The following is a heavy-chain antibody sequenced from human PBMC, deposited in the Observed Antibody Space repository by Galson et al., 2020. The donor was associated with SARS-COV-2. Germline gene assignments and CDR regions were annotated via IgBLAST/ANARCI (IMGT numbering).Heavy chain of an antibody. CDR2: IYPADSHT. Sequence: KIGEYLKLHCQGSGYSFTNSWLGWVRQMPEKGLEWVCIIYPADSHTRHRPSFQGQVTISADKSITTAYLLWSSLKASDTAMYYCARPLFDSSSDYCGMDFWGQGTTVTVSS. CDR1: GYSFTNSW. V-gene: IGHV5-51*01. J-gene: IGHJ6*02. D-gene: IGHD3-9*01. CDR3: ARPLFDSSSDYCGMDF.